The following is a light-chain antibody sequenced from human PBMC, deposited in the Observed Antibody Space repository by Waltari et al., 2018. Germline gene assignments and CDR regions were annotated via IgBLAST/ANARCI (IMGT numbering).Light chain of an antibody. CDR2: EVT. CDR3: SSHTTRSTWV. CDR1: SNDVGNSKH. V-gene: IGLV2-14*02. Sequence: QPALTQPASVSGSPGQSITISCTGTSNDVGNSKHVCWYQQHPGKAPKLIISEVTERPSGVSYRFSGSKSGNTASLIISGLQADDEADYYCSSHTTRSTWVFGGGTKLTVL. J-gene: IGLJ3*02.